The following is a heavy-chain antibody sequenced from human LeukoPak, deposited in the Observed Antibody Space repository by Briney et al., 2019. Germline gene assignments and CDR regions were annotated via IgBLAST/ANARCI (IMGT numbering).Heavy chain of an antibody. Sequence: GGSLRLSCAASGFTFSSYAMHWVRQAPGKGLEWVAVISYDGSNKYYADSVKGRFTISRDNSKNTLYLQMNSLRAEDTAVYYCARDNWAGYSSSWYPDAFDIWGQGTMVTVSS. J-gene: IGHJ3*02. CDR3: ARDNWAGYSSSWYPDAFDI. V-gene: IGHV3-30-3*01. CDR1: GFTFSSYA. CDR2: ISYDGSNK. D-gene: IGHD6-13*01.